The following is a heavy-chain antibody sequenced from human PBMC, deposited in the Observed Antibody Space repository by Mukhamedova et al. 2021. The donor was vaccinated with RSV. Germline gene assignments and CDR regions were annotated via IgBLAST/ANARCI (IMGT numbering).Heavy chain of an antibody. J-gene: IGHJ6*03. Sequence: IGYADSVKGRFTISRDTAKDSLYLQMNSRRAEDPALYYCANHIRGNYYGSGSYLDVWGKGTTVTVS. V-gene: IGHV3-9*01. CDR3: ANHIRGNYYGSGSYLDV. CDR2: I. D-gene: IGHD3-10*01.